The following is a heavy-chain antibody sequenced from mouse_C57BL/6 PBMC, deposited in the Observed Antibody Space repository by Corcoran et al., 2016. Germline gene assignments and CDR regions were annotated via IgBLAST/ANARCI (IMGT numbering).Heavy chain of an antibody. CDR3: ARSFNFYFDY. CDR2: IYPNNGGN. J-gene: IGHJ2*01. Sequence: QVQLQQSGAELVKPGASVKISCKASGYAFSSYWMNWVKQRPGKGLEWIGQIYPNNGGNGYNQKFKGKATLTVDKSSSTAYMELRSLTSEDSAVYYCARSFNFYFDYWGQGTTLTVSS. D-gene: IGHD1-3*01. CDR1: GYAFSSYW. V-gene: IGHV1-80*01.